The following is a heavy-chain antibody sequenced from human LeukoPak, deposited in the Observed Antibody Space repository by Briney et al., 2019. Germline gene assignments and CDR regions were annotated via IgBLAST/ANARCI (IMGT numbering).Heavy chain of an antibody. Sequence: ASVKVSCKASGYTFTSYYMHWVRQAPGQGLEWMGIINPSGGSTSYAQKFQGRVTMTRDMSTSTVYMELSSLRSEDTAVYYCARDLPQYSGSLWFDPWGQGTLVTVSS. J-gene: IGHJ5*02. CDR2: INPSGGST. V-gene: IGHV1-46*01. D-gene: IGHD1-26*01. CDR3: ARDLPQYSGSLWFDP. CDR1: GYTFTSYY.